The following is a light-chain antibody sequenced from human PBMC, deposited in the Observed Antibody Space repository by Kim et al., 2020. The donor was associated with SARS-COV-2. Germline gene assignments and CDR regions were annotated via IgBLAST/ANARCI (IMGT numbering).Light chain of an antibody. J-gene: IGKJ4*01. V-gene: IGKV3D-15*01. CDR3: QQYYTWSALT. Sequence: PGERATLSCRASQGIRSSLAWYQQKPGQAPRLLIYDASIRATGVPARFTGSGSGTEFTLPISSLQSEDFAVYFCQQYYTWSALTFGGGTKVDIK. CDR2: DAS. CDR1: QGIRSS.